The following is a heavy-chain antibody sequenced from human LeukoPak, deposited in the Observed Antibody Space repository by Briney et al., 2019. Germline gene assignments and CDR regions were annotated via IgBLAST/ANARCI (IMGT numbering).Heavy chain of an antibody. CDR3: TRREDNFDY. J-gene: IGHJ4*02. CDR2: IRSKANSYAT. V-gene: IGHV3-73*01. Sequence: PGGSLRLSCAASGFTFSGSAMHWVRQASGKGLEWVGRIRSKANSYATAYAASVKGRFTISRDDSKNTAYLQMNSLKTEDTAVYYCTRREDNFDYWGQGTLVTVSS. CDR1: GFTFSGSA.